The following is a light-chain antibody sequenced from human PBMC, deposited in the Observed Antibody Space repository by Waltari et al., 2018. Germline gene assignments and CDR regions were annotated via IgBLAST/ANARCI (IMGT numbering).Light chain of an antibody. CDR3: ETGGHGTWV. J-gene: IGLJ3*02. CDR2: VNSDGSH. V-gene: IGLV4-69*01. CDR1: SGHITNV. Sequence: QLVLTQSPSASASLGASVKITCTLSSGHITNVIRGHQQQPGKGPRFLMKVNSDGSHRKGGDIPVRFSGSGSGPERYLTISSLQSEDEADYYCETGGHGTWVFGGGTKLTVL.